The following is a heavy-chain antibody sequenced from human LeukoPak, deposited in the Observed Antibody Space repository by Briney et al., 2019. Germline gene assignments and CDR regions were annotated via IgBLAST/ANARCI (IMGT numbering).Heavy chain of an antibody. Sequence: SETLSLTCTVSGGSISSYYWSWIRQPAGKGLEWIGRIYTSGSTNYNPSLKSRVTISVDTSKNQFSLKLSSVTAADTAVYYCARVGRWFGNSLEYYFDYWGQGTLVTVSS. CDR3: ARVGRWFGNSLEYYFDY. CDR1: GGSISSYY. D-gene: IGHD4-23*01. V-gene: IGHV4-4*07. CDR2: IYTSGST. J-gene: IGHJ4*02.